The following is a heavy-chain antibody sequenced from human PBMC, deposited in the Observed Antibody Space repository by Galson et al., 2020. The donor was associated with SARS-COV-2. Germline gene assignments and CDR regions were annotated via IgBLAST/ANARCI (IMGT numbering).Heavy chain of an antibody. CDR3: AKVVSAYCSGGSGCPARWFDA. CDR1: GFAFSNSV. J-gene: IGHJ5*02. CDR2: ISGSGAGT. D-gene: IGHD2-15*01. Sequence: GGSLRLSCAASGFAFSNSVMSWVRQAPGKGLEWVSAISGSGAGTYYADSVKGRFTISRDNSKNTVYLQMKSLRAGDTAAYFCAKVVSAYCSGGSGCPARWFDAWGQGTLVTVSS. V-gene: IGHV3-23*01.